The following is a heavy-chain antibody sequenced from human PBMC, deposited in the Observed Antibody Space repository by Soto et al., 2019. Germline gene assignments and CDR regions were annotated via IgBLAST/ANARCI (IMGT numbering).Heavy chain of an antibody. J-gene: IGHJ6*02. D-gene: IGHD6-13*01. CDR2: IYGGLTT. V-gene: IGHV3-53*01. CDR1: GFTVSSTY. CDR3: ARDRIEAAGTPRFNYYYGMDV. Sequence: EVQVVESGGGLIQPGGSLRLSCAASGFTVSSTYMTWVSQAPGKGLEWVSVIYGGLTTSYADSVKGRFTISRDNSKNTVFLQMNSLRAEDTAVYYCARDRIEAAGTPRFNYYYGMDVWGQGTTVTVSS.